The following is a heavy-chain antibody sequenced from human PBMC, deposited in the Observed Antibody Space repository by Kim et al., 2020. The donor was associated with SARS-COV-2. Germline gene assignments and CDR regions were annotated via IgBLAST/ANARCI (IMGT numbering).Heavy chain of an antibody. Sequence: SETLSLTCAVYGGSFSGYYWSWIRQPPGKGLEWIGEINHSGSTNYNPSLKSRVTISVDTSKNQFSLKLSSVTAADTAVYYCARGWGSYHLDYWGQGTLVTVSS. CDR3: ARGWGSYHLDY. D-gene: IGHD1-26*01. V-gene: IGHV4-34*01. J-gene: IGHJ4*02. CDR1: GGSFSGYY. CDR2: INHSGST.